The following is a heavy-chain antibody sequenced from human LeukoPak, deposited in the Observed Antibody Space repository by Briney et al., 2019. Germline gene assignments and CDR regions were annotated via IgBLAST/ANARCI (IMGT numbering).Heavy chain of an antibody. Sequence: GGSLRLSCAAPGFTFSSYAMSWVRQAPGKGLEWVSAISGSGGSAYYADSVRGRFTISRDNSKNTLYLQMNSLRAEDTAVYYCARDSIAAAGNAYFQHWGQGTLVTVSS. J-gene: IGHJ1*01. CDR1: GFTFSSYA. V-gene: IGHV3-23*01. CDR2: ISGSGGSA. CDR3: ARDSIAAAGNAYFQH. D-gene: IGHD6-13*01.